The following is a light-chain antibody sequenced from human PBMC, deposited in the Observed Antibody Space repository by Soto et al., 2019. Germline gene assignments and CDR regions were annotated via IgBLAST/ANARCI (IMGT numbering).Light chain of an antibody. CDR1: SSDVGAYNY. J-gene: IGLJ1*01. CDR2: DVS. V-gene: IGLV2-14*03. CDR3: CSYTTSTTYV. Sequence: QSALTQPASVSGSPGQSITISCTGTSSDVGAYNYVSWYQHHPGKAPKIMIYDVSSRPSGVSNRFSGSKSGNTASLTISGLQAEDEPDYYCCSYTTSTTYVFGTGTKLTVL.